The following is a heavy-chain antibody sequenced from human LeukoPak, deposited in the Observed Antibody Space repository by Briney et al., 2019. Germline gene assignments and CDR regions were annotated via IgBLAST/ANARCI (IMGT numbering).Heavy chain of an antibody. CDR1: GYSFTSYW. CDR3: ARRIFGGGGYAFDI. D-gene: IGHD3-16*01. J-gene: IGHJ3*02. Sequence: KHGESLKISCKGSGYSFTSYWIGWVRQMPGKGLEWMGIIYPGDSDTRYSPSFEGQVTISADRSNNTAYLQWRSLEASDTAIYYCARRIFGGGGYAFDIWGQGTVVTVSS. CDR2: IYPGDSDT. V-gene: IGHV5-51*01.